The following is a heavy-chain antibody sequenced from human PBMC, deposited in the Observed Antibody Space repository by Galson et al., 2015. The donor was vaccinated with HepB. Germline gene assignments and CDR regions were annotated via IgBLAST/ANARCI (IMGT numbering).Heavy chain of an antibody. CDR2: MNPNSGNT. Sequence: SVKVSCKASGYTFTSYDINWVRQATGQGLEWMGWMNPNSGNTGYAQKFQGRVTMTRNTSISTAYMELSSLRSEDTAVYYCARGLGYYGSGDYYGMDVWGQGTTVTVSS. CDR3: ARGLGYYGSGDYYGMDV. CDR1: GYTFTSYD. D-gene: IGHD3-10*01. V-gene: IGHV1-8*01. J-gene: IGHJ6*02.